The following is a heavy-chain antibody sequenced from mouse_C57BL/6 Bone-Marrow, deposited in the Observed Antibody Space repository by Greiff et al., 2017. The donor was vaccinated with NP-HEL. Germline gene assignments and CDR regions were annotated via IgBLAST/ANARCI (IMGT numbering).Heavy chain of an antibody. V-gene: IGHV5-4*03. CDR2: ISDGGSYT. CDR3: ARGYDGYTWFAY. D-gene: IGHD2-3*01. J-gene: IGHJ3*01. Sequence: EVKVVESGGGLVKPGGSLKLSCAASGFTFSSYAMSWVRQTPEKRLEWVATISDGGSYTYYPDNVKGRFTISRDNAKNNLYLQMSHLKSEDTAMYYCARGYDGYTWFAYWGQGTLVTVSA. CDR1: GFTFSSYA.